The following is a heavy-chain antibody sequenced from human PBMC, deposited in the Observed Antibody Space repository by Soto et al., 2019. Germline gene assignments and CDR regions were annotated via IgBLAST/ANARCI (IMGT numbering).Heavy chain of an antibody. CDR3: ARGTYYYDSSGYFSGWFDP. Sequence: PSETLSLTCTFSGFSVSSGSYYLSWIRQPPGKGLEWIGYIYYSGSTNYNPSLKSRVTISVDTSKNQFSLKLSSVTAADTAVYYCARGTYYYDSSGYFSGWFDPWGRGTLVTVSS. J-gene: IGHJ5*02. CDR2: IYYSGST. CDR1: GFSVSSGSYY. D-gene: IGHD3-22*01. V-gene: IGHV4-61*01.